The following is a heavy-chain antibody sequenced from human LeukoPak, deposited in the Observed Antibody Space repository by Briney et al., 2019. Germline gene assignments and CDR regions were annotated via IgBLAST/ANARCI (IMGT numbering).Heavy chain of an antibody. V-gene: IGHV3-30*02. CDR1: GFTFSSYG. J-gene: IGHJ4*02. Sequence: GGSLRLSCAASGFTFSSYGMHWVRQAPGKGLEWVAYIQYDGSNQQYADSVKGRFSISRDRSKNIPYLQMNSLRSDDTAVYYCARVPYDFWSGYSTFDYWGQGTLVTVSS. D-gene: IGHD3-3*01. CDR3: ARVPYDFWSGYSTFDY. CDR2: IQYDGSNQ.